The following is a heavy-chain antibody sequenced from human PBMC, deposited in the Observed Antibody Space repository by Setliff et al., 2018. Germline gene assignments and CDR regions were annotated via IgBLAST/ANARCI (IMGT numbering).Heavy chain of an antibody. Sequence: SETLSLTCTVSGGSISSIYYYWGWIRQPPGKGLEWIGSIYYSGSTNYNPSLKSRVTISVDTSKNQFSLKLSSVTAADTAVYYCARGPSWVLDAFDIWGQGTMVTVSS. CDR2: IYYSGST. D-gene: IGHD1-26*01. CDR3: ARGPSWVLDAFDI. J-gene: IGHJ3*02. CDR1: GGSISSIYYY. V-gene: IGHV4-39*07.